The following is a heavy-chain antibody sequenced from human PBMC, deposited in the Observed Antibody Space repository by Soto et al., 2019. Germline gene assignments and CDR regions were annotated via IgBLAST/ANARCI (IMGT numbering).Heavy chain of an antibody. D-gene: IGHD5-18*01. CDR3: ATPGLQNYYYYGMDV. Sequence: QVQLVQSGAEVKKPGSSVKVSCKASGGTFSSYAISWVRQAPGQGLEWMGGIIPIFGTANYAQKFQGRVTITADESTSTAYMELGSLRSEATAVYYCATPGLQNYYYYGMDVWGQGTTVTVSS. V-gene: IGHV1-69*12. J-gene: IGHJ6*02. CDR2: IIPIFGTA. CDR1: GGTFSSYA.